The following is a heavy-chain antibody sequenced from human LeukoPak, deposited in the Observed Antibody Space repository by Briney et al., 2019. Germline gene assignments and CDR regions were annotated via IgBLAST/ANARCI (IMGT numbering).Heavy chain of an antibody. J-gene: IGHJ3*02. CDR3: ARYSGNYRAFDI. Sequence: PGGSLRLSCAASGFTFSSYWMSWVRQAPGKGLEWLANIKQDGSEKYYVDSVKGRFTISRDNPKNSLYLQMNSLRAEDTAVYYCARYSGNYRAFDIWGQGTIVTVSS. CDR2: IKQDGSEK. D-gene: IGHD1-26*01. CDR1: GFTFSSYW. V-gene: IGHV3-7*05.